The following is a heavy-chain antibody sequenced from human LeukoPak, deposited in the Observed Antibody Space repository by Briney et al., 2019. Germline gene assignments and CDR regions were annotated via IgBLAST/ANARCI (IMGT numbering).Heavy chain of an antibody. Sequence: GGSLSLSCAAPEFTLTTYAMSWFRRPPGRGLEWFSAFSGSGGGTYYADSVKGRFTVSRDNSKNTLFLQMDSLRAEDTAVYYCAKFRGQLLPYYYMDVWGKGTTVTVSS. J-gene: IGHJ6*03. CDR1: EFTLTTYA. CDR2: FSGSGGGT. D-gene: IGHD2/OR15-2a*01. CDR3: AKFRGQLLPYYYMDV. V-gene: IGHV3-23*01.